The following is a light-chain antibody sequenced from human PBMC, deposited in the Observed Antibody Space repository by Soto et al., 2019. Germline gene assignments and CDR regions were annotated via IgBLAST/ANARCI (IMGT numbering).Light chain of an antibody. V-gene: IGKV1-5*03. J-gene: IGKJ1*01. CDR3: QQYNSYSTFGPAT. Sequence: DIHMTQSPSTLSASVGDGVTITCRASQSISTWLAWYQQKPGKAPKLLIYSASDLESGVPSRFSGSGFGTEFTLTITSLQPDDFATYYCQQYNSYSTFGPATFGQGTKVDIK. CDR1: QSISTW. CDR2: SAS.